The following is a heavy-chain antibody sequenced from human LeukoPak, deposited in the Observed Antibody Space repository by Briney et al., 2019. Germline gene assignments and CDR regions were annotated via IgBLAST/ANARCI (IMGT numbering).Heavy chain of an antibody. D-gene: IGHD5-12*01. CDR1: GFTFSSYA. CDR3: ASVGSGYDSFDY. V-gene: IGHV3-64*01. Sequence: GGSLRLSCAASGFTFSSYAMHWVRQAPGKGLEYVSAISSNGGSTYYANSVKGRFTISRDNSKNTLYLQMGSLRAEDMAVYYCASVGSGYDSFDYWGQGTLVTVSS. CDR2: ISSNGGST. J-gene: IGHJ4*02.